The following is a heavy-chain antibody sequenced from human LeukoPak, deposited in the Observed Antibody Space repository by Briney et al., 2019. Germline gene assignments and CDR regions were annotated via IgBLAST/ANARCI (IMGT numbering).Heavy chain of an antibody. CDR3: ARDDDFGDACDI. J-gene: IGHJ3*02. CDR1: GGSISSYY. Sequence: SETLSLTCTVSGGSISSYYWSWIRQPPGKGLEWIGYIYNFGSASYNPSLKSRVTISVDTSKKQFSLMLTSVTAADMAVYYCARDDDFGDACDIWGQGTMVTVSS. D-gene: IGHD4-17*01. V-gene: IGHV4-59*01. CDR2: IYNFGSA.